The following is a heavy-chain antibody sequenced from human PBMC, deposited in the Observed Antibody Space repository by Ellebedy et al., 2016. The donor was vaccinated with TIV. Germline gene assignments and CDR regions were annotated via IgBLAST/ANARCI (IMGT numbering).Heavy chain of an antibody. D-gene: IGHD3-10*01. J-gene: IGHJ4*02. V-gene: IGHV3-30*02. CDR2: IRYDGTNQ. CDR3: AKDRLWRGSGTQTFDN. Sequence: PGGSLRLSFAASGFIFSRYGMHWVRQAPRKGLGWVAFIRYDGTNQFYSDSVKGRFIIPRDNSKNTRYLQMNSLRAEDTAVYYCAKDRLWRGSGTQTFDNWGQGTLVTVSS. CDR1: GFIFSRYG.